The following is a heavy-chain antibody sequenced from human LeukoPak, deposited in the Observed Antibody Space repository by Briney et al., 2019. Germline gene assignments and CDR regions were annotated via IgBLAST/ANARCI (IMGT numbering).Heavy chain of an antibody. CDR1: GFTFSSCA. J-gene: IGHJ4*02. CDR3: ARDWQLMPDY. CDR2: ISYDGSNK. V-gene: IGHV3-30-3*01. Sequence: PGRSLRLSCEVSGFTFSSCAMHWVRQAPGKGLEWVALISYDGSNKYYADSVKGRFTVSRDNSKNTLYLQMNSLRAEDTAVYYCARDWQLMPDYWGQGTLVTVSS. D-gene: IGHD2-2*01.